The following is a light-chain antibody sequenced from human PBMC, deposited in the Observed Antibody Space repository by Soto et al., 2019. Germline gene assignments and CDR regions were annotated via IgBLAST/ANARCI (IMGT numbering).Light chain of an antibody. CDR1: QSVSTN. CDR3: QQYDNWPIT. CDR2: GAS. V-gene: IGKV3-15*01. Sequence: EIAMTQSPASLSVSPGERATLSCRASQSVSTNLAWYQQKPGQAPRLLMYGASTRAIGIPARFTGDGSGTEFTLTISSLQPEDVTFYYCQQYDNWPITFGQGTRLEIK. J-gene: IGKJ5*01.